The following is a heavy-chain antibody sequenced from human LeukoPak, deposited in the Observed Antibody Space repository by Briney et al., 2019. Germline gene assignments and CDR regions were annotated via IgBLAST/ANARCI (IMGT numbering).Heavy chain of an antibody. CDR2: IYYSGST. D-gene: IGHD2-2*01. Sequence: SETLSLTCTVAGGSISSYYWSWIRQPPGKGLEWIGYIYYSGSTYYNPSLKSRVTISVDTSKNQFSLKLSSVTAADTAVYYCARVGPAANAFDSWGQGTMVTVSS. V-gene: IGHV4-59*12. J-gene: IGHJ3*02. CDR3: ARVGPAANAFDS. CDR1: GGSISSYY.